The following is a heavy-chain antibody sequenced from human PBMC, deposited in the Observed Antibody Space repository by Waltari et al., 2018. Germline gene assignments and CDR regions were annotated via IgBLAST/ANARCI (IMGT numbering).Heavy chain of an antibody. CDR2: INPDGSST. CDR1: GFTFNNYW. V-gene: IGHV3-74*01. J-gene: IGHJ3*01. D-gene: IGHD3-3*01. CDR3: ARVQILADDVFNG. Sequence: EVQFVESGGGLVQPGGSLRLSCAASGFTFNNYWVHWVRQAPGKGLEWVSRINPDGSSTNYADSVKGRFTISRDNARDTLYLQMNSLTVEDTAVYYCARVQILADDVFNGWGQGTMVTVSS.